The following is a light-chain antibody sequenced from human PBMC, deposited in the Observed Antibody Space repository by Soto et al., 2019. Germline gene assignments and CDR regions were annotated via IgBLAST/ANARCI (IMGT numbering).Light chain of an antibody. V-gene: IGKV3-11*01. CDR3: QQRNNWPRIT. Sequence: EIVLTQFPATLSLFPGETATLSCRASQTVGTYLAWYQQKPGQAPRLLISDASNRATGVPTWFSGSGSGTDFTLTISSLEPEDFAVYFCQQRNNWPRITFGQGTRLEIK. CDR1: QTVGTY. CDR2: DAS. J-gene: IGKJ5*01.